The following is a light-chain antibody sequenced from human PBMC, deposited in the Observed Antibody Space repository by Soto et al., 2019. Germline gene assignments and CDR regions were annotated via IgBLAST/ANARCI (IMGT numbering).Light chain of an antibody. CDR2: EVS. CDR3: SSYAGSNTHVV. CDR1: RSDVGGYNY. J-gene: IGLJ2*01. Sequence: QSVLTLPPSASGSPGQSVTISCTGTRSDVGGYNYVSWYQQHPGKAPKLMIYEVSKRPSGVPARFSGSKSGNTASLTVSGLQAEDEADYYCSSYAGSNTHVVFGGGTKVTVL. V-gene: IGLV2-8*01.